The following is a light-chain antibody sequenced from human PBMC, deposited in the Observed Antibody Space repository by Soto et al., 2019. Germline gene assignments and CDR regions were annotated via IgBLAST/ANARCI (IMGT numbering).Light chain of an antibody. CDR1: QSVSSSY. CDR3: QQYGSSRT. J-gene: IGKJ2*01. CDR2: GAS. Sequence: EIVLTQSPGTLSLSPGERATLSCRASQSVSSSYLTWYQQNPGQAPRLLIYGASSRATGIPDRFSGSGSGTDFTLNISRLEPEDFAVYYCQQYGSSRTFGQGTKLEIK. V-gene: IGKV3-20*01.